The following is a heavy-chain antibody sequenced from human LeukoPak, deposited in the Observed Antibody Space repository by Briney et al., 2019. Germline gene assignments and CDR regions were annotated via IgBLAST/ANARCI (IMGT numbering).Heavy chain of an antibody. CDR3: AKAKSKLGYCSGGSCPQGY. D-gene: IGHD2-15*01. Sequence: GRSLRLSCVVSGFTFRTFVMHWVRQAPGKGLEWVAVISHEGSNKYYADSVKGRFTISRDNSKNTLYLQMNSLRAEDTAVYYCAKAKSKLGYCSGGSCPQGYWGQGTLVTVSS. J-gene: IGHJ4*02. V-gene: IGHV3-30*18. CDR2: ISHEGSNK. CDR1: GFTFRTFV.